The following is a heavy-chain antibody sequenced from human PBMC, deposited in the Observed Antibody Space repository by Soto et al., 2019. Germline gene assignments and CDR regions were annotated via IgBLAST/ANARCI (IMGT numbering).Heavy chain of an antibody. Sequence: ASVKVSCKASGGTFSSYTISWVRQAPGQGLEWMGRIIPILGIANYAQKFQGRVTITADKSTSTAYMELSSLRSEDTAVYYCARDRIVVVVAATPLNLGSGMDVWGQETTVTVSS. D-gene: IGHD2-15*01. CDR2: IIPILGIA. CDR3: ARDRIVVVVAATPLNLGSGMDV. V-gene: IGHV1-69*04. CDR1: GGTFSSYT. J-gene: IGHJ6*02.